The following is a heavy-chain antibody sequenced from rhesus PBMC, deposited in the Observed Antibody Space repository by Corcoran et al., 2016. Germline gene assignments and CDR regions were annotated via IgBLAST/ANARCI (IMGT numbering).Heavy chain of an antibody. J-gene: IGHJ4*01. CDR1: GYSISSGYG. Sequence: QVQLQESGPGLVKPSETLSLTCAVSGYSISSGYGWGWIRQPPGKGLEWIGQIYDGSGSTYYNPSLKSRVTVSKDTSKNQFSLKLSSVTAADTAVYYCARGPGYSGYGIYFDYWGQGVLVTVSS. D-gene: IGHD5-24*01. CDR2: IYDGSGST. V-gene: IGHV4-127*01. CDR3: ARGPGYSGYGIYFDY.